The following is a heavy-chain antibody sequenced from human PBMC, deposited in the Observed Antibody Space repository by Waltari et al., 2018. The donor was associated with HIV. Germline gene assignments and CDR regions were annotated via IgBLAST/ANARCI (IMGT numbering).Heavy chain of an antibody. CDR2: ISGESDTI. J-gene: IGHJ3*02. V-gene: IGHV3-9*01. CDR3: AKVAMTAVTSYAIDI. D-gene: IGHD3-16*01. Sequence: EVQLVESGGGLVQPGGSLRLSCAASGFKFEDYAMQWVRQAPGKGLEWGSGISGESDTIGYADSVKGRFTISRDNAKNSLSLQMNSLRAEDTAWYYCAKVAMTAVTSYAIDIWGQGTMVTV. CDR1: GFKFEDYA.